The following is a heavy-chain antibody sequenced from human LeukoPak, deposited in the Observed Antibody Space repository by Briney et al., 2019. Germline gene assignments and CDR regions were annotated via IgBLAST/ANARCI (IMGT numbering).Heavy chain of an antibody. CDR1: GGSISSYY. J-gene: IGHJ4*02. D-gene: IGHD2-2*01. CDR3: ARSRVSRSYYFDY. V-gene: IGHV4-59*01. Sequence: SETLSLTCTGSGGSISSYYWSWIRQPPGKGLEWIGYIYYSGSTNYNPSLKSRVTISVDTSKNQFSLKLSSVTAADTAVYYCARSRVSRSYYFDYWGQGTLVTVSS. CDR2: IYYSGST.